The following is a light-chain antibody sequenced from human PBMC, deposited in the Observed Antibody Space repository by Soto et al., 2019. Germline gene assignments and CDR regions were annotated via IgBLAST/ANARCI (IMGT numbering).Light chain of an antibody. CDR1: SSDVGGYDY. Sequence: QSVLTQPASVSGSPGQAITISCTGTSSDVGGYDYVSRYQLHPGKAPKLMVFEVSNRPSGVSYLFSRSKAGNKASLTFSGRLAEDEADYFCSSDSISTANRFGTGSKGTVL. CDR3: SSDSISTANR. V-gene: IGLV2-14*01. CDR2: EVS. J-gene: IGLJ1*01.